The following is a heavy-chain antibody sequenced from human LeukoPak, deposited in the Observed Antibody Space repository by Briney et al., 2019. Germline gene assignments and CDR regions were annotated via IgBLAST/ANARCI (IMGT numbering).Heavy chain of an antibody. J-gene: IGHJ4*02. V-gene: IGHV3-30-3*01. CDR1: GFTFSSYA. Sequence: GGSLRLSCAASGFTFSSYAMHWVRQAPGKGLEWVAVISYDGSNKYYADSVKGRFTISRDSSKNTLYLQMNSLRAEDTAVYYCARSRSKYCSSTSCYMFDYWGQGTLVTVSS. CDR3: ARSRSKYCSSTSCYMFDY. CDR2: ISYDGSNK. D-gene: IGHD2-2*01.